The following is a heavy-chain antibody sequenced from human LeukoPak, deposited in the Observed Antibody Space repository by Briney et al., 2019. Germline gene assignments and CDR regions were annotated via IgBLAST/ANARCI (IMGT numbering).Heavy chain of an antibody. CDR1: GFSLSTSGMR. V-gene: IGHV2-70*04. Sequence: SGPTLVKPTQTLTLTCTFSGFSLSTSGMRVSWIRQPPGKALEWLARIDWDDDKFYSTSLKTRLTISKDTSKDQVVLTMTNMDPVDTATYYCARTYCSAGSCYFLFDCWGQGTLVTVSS. CDR2: IDWDDDK. CDR3: ARTYCSAGSCYFLFDC. J-gene: IGHJ4*02. D-gene: IGHD2-15*01.